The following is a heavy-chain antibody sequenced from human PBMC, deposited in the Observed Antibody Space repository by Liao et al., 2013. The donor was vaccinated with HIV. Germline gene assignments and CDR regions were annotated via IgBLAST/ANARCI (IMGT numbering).Heavy chain of an antibody. CDR1: GDSISDYY. J-gene: IGHJ1*01. Sequence: QVQLQESGPGLVKPSETLSLTCTVSGDSISDYYWSWIRQPAGKGLEWIGRIYSDGTTNYNPSLKSRISMSIDTSERQFSLKLTSVTAADTAVYYCARDFYITNWYGYFQHWGHGALVTVSS. CDR2: IYSDGTT. D-gene: IGHD6-13*01. CDR3: ARDFYITNWYGYFQH. V-gene: IGHV4-4*07.